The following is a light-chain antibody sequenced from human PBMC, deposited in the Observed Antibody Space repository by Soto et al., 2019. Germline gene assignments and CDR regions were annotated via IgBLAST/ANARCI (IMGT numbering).Light chain of an antibody. CDR1: QSVKTN. Sequence: EIVMTQSPATLSVSPGERATLSCRASQSVKTNLAWYQQKPGQAPRLLIYGASTRATGISARLSGSGSGTEFTLTISSLQPDDFATYYCQHYNSYSEAFGQGTKV. J-gene: IGKJ1*01. CDR3: QHYNSYSEA. V-gene: IGKV3-15*01. CDR2: GAS.